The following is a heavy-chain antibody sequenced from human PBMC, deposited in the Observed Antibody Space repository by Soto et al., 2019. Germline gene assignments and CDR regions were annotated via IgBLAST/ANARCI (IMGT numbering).Heavy chain of an antibody. CDR3: VRGHAYDMSGSLGFAY. D-gene: IGHD3-22*01. CDR2: INWNSGSI. J-gene: IGHJ4*02. Sequence: EVQLVESGGGLVQPGRSLRLSCTASGITFDDYAMHWVRQGPGKGLEWVSGINWNSGSIGYADSVKGRFTISRDNAKNALYLQMNSLRAEDTALYYCVRGHAYDMSGSLGFAYWGQGTLVTVSS. CDR1: GITFDDYA. V-gene: IGHV3-9*01.